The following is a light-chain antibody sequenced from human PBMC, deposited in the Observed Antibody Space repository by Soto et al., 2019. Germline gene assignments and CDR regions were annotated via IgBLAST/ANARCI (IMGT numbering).Light chain of an antibody. CDR1: QSVSNK. J-gene: IGKJ1*01. CDR3: HQYDSWT. Sequence: EIVMTQSPATLSVSPGERATLSCRASQSVSNKLVWYQQKPGQAPRLLIYGASSRATGIPDRFSGSGSGTDFTLTISRLEPEDFAVYYCHQYDSWTFGQGTKVDI. V-gene: IGKV3D-15*01. CDR2: GAS.